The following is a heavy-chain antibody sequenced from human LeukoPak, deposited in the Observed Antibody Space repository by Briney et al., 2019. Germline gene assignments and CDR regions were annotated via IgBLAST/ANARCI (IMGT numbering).Heavy chain of an antibody. CDR3: AKVSVCYGCYLDF. D-gene: IGHD3-16*01. V-gene: IGHV3-23*01. J-gene: IGHJ4*02. CDR1: GYAFSGHG. Sequence: GGSLRLSCAASGYAFSGHGLTWVRQAPGKGLGWVSTINGPGDNPYYAETVKGRFTISRDNSKNTLYLQMHSLRAEDTAIYYCAKVSVCYGCYLDFWGQGTLVTVS. CDR2: INGPGDNP.